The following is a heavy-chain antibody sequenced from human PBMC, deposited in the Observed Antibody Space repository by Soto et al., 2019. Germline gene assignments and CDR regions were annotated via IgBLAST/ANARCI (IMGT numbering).Heavy chain of an antibody. J-gene: IGHJ5*02. CDR2: IKKDGSEK. Sequence: EVQLVESGGGLVQPGGSLRLSCVASGFTFRNYWMSWVRQVPGKGLQWLVNIKKDGSEKYSVDSAKGRISITRDNAKNSLFLQNDSLRAEDTALYYCARDVMRPTNGWPEDSWGQGTLVSVSS. D-gene: IGHD2-8*01. V-gene: IGHV3-7*01. CDR1: GFTFRNYW. CDR3: ARDVMRPTNGWPEDS.